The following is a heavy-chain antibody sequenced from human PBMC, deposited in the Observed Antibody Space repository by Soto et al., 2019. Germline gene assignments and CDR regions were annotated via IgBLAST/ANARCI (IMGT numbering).Heavy chain of an antibody. D-gene: IGHD3-16*01. J-gene: IGHJ6*02. CDR1: GYTFTRYG. CDR2: INTYNGNT. Sequence: QVQLVQSGAEVKNPGASVKVSCKASGYTFTRYGIGWARQAPGQGLEWMGWINTYNGNTNYAQNVQGRVTLTTDTTPSTAYMELRSLRPNDTAIYYCAMVDVYVTPSPQDVWGQGTTVIVSS. CDR3: AMVDVYVTPSPQDV. V-gene: IGHV1-18*01.